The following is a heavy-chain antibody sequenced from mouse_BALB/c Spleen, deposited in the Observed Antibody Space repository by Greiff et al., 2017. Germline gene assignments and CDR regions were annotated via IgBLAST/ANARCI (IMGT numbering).Heavy chain of an antibody. CDR1: GYSITSDYA. CDR3: ARYYYGSSYSWYFDV. J-gene: IGHJ1*01. D-gene: IGHD1-1*01. V-gene: IGHV3-2*02. Sequence: VQLQQSGPGLVKPSQSLSLTCTVTGYSITSDYAWNWIRQFPGNKLEWMGYISYSGSTSYNPSLKSRISITRDTSKNQFFLQSNSVTTEDTATYYCARYYYGSSYSWYFDVWGAGTTVTVSS. CDR2: ISYSGST.